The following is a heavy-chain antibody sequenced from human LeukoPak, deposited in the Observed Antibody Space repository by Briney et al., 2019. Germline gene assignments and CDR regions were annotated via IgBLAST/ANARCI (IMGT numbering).Heavy chain of an antibody. D-gene: IGHD5-18*01. J-gene: IGHJ4*02. V-gene: IGHV1-18*01. CDR1: GYTFTSYG. CDR2: ISAYNGNT. Sequence: ASVKVSCKASGYTFTSYGISWLRQAPGQGLEWMGWISAYNGNTNYEQKPQGRATMTTDTSTSTAYTELRSLRPYDPAGYYWSRVTGDTAPNFDYWGQGKPVTVSS. CDR3: SRVTGDTAPNFDY.